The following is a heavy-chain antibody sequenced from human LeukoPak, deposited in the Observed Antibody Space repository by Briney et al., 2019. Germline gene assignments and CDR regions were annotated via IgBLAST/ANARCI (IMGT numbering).Heavy chain of an antibody. CDR3: AKDTGGNRAYFYAMDV. CDR2: MKQDGSEQ. D-gene: IGHD4-23*01. J-gene: IGHJ6*02. Sequence: GGSLRLSCAASTVTFSNYWMSWVRQAPGRGLEWVANMKQDGSEQYYVDSVKGRFTISRDRARNSLYLQMDSLRPEDTALYYCAKDTGGNRAYFYAMDVWGQGTSVTVSS. V-gene: IGHV3-7*03. CDR1: TVTFSNYW.